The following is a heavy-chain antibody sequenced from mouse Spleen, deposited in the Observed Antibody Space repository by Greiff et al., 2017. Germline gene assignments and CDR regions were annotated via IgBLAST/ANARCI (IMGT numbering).Heavy chain of an antibody. J-gene: IGHJ2*01. CDR2: IWSGGST. Sequence: QVQLQQSGPGLVQPSQSLSITCTVSGFSLTSYGVHWVRQSPGKGLEWLGVIWSGGSTDYNAAFISRLSISKDNSKSQVFFKMNSLQADDTAIYYCARGTGPDYWGQGTTLTVSS. V-gene: IGHV2-2*01. CDR3: ARGTGPDY. D-gene: IGHD4-1*01. CDR1: GFSLTSYG.